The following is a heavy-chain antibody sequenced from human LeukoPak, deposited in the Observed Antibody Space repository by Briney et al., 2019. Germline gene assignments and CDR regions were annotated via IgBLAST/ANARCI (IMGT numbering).Heavy chain of an antibody. Sequence: GGSLRLSCAAPGFTFSSYSMNWVRQAPGKGLEWVSSTSSSSSYIYYADSVKGRFTISRDNAKNSLYLQMNSLRAEDTAVYYCARSVTTYPNAFDIWGQGTMVTVSS. D-gene: IGHD1-1*01. CDR1: GFTFSSYS. J-gene: IGHJ3*02. V-gene: IGHV3-21*01. CDR2: TSSSSSYI. CDR3: ARSVTTYPNAFDI.